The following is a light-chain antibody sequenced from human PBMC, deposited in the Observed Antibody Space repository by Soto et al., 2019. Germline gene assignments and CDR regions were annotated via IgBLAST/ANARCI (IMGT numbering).Light chain of an antibody. Sequence: QSALTQPRSVSGSPGQSVTISCTGTSGDVGANKYVSWYRQYPGKAPKLMIYDVNERPSGVPDRFSGSKSGNTASLIISGLQAEDEAHYYCSSYTSASTLVFGGGTKLTVL. CDR2: DVN. CDR1: SGDVGANKY. V-gene: IGLV2-11*01. CDR3: SSYTSASTLV. J-gene: IGLJ2*01.